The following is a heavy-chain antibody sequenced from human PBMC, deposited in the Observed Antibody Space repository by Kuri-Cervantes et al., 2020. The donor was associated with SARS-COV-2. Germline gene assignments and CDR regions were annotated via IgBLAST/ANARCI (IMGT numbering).Heavy chain of an antibody. CDR3: ARGGVDCSSTSCFFFGQPTTTQYYFDY. V-gene: IGHV1-46*01. CDR2: INPSGGST. Sequence: ASVKVSCKASGYTFTGYYMHWVRQAPGQGLEWMGIINPSGGSTSYAQKFQGRVTMTRDTSTSTVYMELSSLRSEDTAVYYCARGGVDCSSTSCFFFGQPTTTQYYFDYWCQGTLVTVSS. CDR1: GYTFTGYY. J-gene: IGHJ4*02. D-gene: IGHD2-2*01.